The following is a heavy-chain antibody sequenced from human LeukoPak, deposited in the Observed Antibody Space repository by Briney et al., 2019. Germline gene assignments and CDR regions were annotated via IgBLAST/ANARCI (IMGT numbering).Heavy chain of an antibody. CDR2: IKQDGSEK. V-gene: IGHV3-7*05. J-gene: IGHJ4*02. D-gene: IGHD2-2*01. Sequence: GGSLRLSCAASGFTFSNAWMSWVRQAPGKGLEWVANIKQDGSEKYYVDSVKGRFTISRDNAKNSLYLQMNSLRAEDTAVYYCARDQRYCSSSSCPWEPFDYWGQGTLVTVSS. CDR3: ARDQRYCSSSSCPWEPFDY. CDR1: GFTFSNAW.